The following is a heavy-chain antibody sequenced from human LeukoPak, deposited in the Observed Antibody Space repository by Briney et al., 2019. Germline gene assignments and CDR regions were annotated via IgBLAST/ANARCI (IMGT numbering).Heavy chain of an antibody. Sequence: SVNFSCKASGGTFSSYAISWVRQAPGQGLEWMGGIIPIFGTANYAQKFQGRVTITADESTSTAYMELSSLRSEDTAVYYCARDPYSSSSNYYYYGMDVWGQGTTVTVSS. D-gene: IGHD6-6*01. V-gene: IGHV1-69*13. CDR2: IIPIFGTA. J-gene: IGHJ6*02. CDR1: GGTFSSYA. CDR3: ARDPYSSSSNYYYYGMDV.